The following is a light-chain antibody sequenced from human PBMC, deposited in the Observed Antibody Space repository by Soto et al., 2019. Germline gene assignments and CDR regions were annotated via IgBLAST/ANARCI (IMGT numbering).Light chain of an antibody. CDR2: DAS. J-gene: IGKJ5*01. CDR1: QSISSW. CDR3: QQSYRTPIT. V-gene: IGKV1-5*01. Sequence: DIQMTQSPSTLSATAGDRVTITCRASQSISSWLAWYQHKPGKAPKLLIYDASNLDSGVPSRFSGSGSGTEFSLTISNLQPDDCATYYCQQSYRTPITFGQGTRLEIK.